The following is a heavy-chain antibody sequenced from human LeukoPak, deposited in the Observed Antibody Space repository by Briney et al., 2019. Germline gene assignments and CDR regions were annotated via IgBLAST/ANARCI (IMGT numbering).Heavy chain of an antibody. J-gene: IGHJ4*02. CDR3: AKNRGGSYYSGSDY. CDR1: GFTFSSYA. D-gene: IGHD1-26*01. CDR2: VRGSDAGT. V-gene: IGHV3-23*01. Sequence: GGSLRLSCAASGFTFSSYAMSWVRQAPGKGLEWVSAVRGSDAGTSYADSVKGRFTISRDNSKNTLYLQMDSLRAEDTAVYYCAKNRGGSYYSGSDYWGQGTLVTVSS.